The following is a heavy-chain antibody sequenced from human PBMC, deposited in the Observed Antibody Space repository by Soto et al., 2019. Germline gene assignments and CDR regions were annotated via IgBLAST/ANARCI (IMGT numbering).Heavy chain of an antibody. V-gene: IGHV3-21*06. CDR2: ISSRSSLI. CDR3: ARERGEYDSGWYIDS. J-gene: IGHJ4*02. CDR1: GFSFRSHS. D-gene: IGHD6-19*01. Sequence: XGSLRVSSAAAGFSFRSHSFNWVRQAPGQGLEWIAYISSRSSLILYADSVRGRFVISRDNALNSLYLQMNRPRDEDTAIYYCARERGEYDSGWYIDSWGQGTPVTVSS.